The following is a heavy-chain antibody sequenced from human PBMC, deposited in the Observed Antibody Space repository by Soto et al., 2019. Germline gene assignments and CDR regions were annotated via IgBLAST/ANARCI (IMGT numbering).Heavy chain of an antibody. CDR1: GGSISSGGYS. J-gene: IGHJ3*02. CDR2: TYYSGST. Sequence: QVQLQESGPGLVKPSQTLSLTCTVSGGSISSGGYSWTWIRQHPGKGLEWIGYTYYSGSTYYKPCLKSGVTISVDTSKNQLSLQLSSVTAADTAVYYCAGASTWHQGACDIWGQGTTVTVSS. CDR3: AGASTWHQGACDI. V-gene: IGHV4-31*03. D-gene: IGHD5-12*01.